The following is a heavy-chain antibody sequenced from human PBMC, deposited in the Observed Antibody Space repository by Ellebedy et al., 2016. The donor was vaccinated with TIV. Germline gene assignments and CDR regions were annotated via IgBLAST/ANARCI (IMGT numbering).Heavy chain of an antibody. CDR1: GFTFSNAW. Sequence: LSLTCAASGFTFSNAWMNWVRQAPGKGLEWVGRIKSKTDGGAADYAAPVKGRFTISRDDSKKTLYLQMNSLKTEDTAVYFCTTVYRYNYDSVWGQGTLVTVSS. D-gene: IGHD5-18*01. J-gene: IGHJ4*02. V-gene: IGHV3-15*01. CDR3: TTVYRYNYDSV. CDR2: IKSKTDGGAA.